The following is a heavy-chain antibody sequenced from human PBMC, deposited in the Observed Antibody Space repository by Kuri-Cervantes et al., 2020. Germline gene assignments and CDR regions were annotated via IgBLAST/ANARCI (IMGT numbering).Heavy chain of an antibody. CDR2: IYYSGST. V-gene: IGHV4-59*12. J-gene: IGHJ4*02. CDR3: ARTLLWFGEKIDY. D-gene: IGHD3-10*01. CDR1: GGSISSYY. Sequence: ESLKISCTVSGGSISSYYWSWVRQPPGKGLEWIGSIYYSGSTYYNPSLKSRVTISVDTSKNQFSLKLSSVTAADTAVYYCARTLLWFGEKIDYWGQGTLVTVSS.